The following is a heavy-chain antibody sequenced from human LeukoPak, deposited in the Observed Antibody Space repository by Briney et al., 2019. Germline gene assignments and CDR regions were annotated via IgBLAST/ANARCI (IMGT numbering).Heavy chain of an antibody. V-gene: IGHV3-15*01. D-gene: IGHD3-10*01. CDR3: ATDRAWFDP. Sequence: AGGSLTLSCAASGITFSTAWMSWFRQAPGKGLKWVGRIKSKIGGATADYAAPVKDRFTISRDDSKNTLYLQMNSLKTEDTAVYYCATDRAWFDPWGQGTLVTVSS. CDR2: IKSKIGGATA. J-gene: IGHJ5*02. CDR1: GITFSTAW.